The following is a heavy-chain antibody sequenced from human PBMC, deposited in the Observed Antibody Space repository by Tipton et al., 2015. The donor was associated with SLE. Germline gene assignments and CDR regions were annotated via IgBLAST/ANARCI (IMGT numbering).Heavy chain of an antibody. V-gene: IGHV4-61*08. Sequence: TLSLTCTVSGGSIRSGDYYWSWIRQPPGKGLEWIGYIYYSGSTNYNPSLKSRVTISVDTSKNQFSLKLSSVTAADTAVYYCAGGEWAYNWFDPWGQGTLVTVSS. J-gene: IGHJ5*02. CDR1: GGSIRSGDYY. CDR2: IYYSGST. CDR3: AGGEWAYNWFDP. D-gene: IGHD3-10*01.